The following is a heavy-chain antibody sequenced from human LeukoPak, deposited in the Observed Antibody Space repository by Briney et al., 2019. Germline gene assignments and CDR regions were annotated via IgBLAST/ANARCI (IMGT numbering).Heavy chain of an antibody. CDR3: ARDTDGCLDY. Sequence: PSETLSLTCTVSGGSISSHYWSWIRQPPGKGLEWIGYIYYSGSTNYNPSLKSRVTISVDTSKNQFSLKLSSVTAADTAVYYCARDTDGCLDYWGQGTLVTVSS. J-gene: IGHJ4*02. V-gene: IGHV4-59*11. D-gene: IGHD5-24*01. CDR1: GGSISSHY. CDR2: IYYSGST.